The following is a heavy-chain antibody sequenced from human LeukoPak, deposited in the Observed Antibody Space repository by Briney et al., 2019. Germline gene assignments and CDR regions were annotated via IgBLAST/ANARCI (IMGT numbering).Heavy chain of an antibody. Sequence: GESLKISCKGSGYSFTSHWIGWVRQMPGKGLELMGIIYPGDSDTRYSPSFQGQVTISADTSISTAYLQWSSLKASDTAMYYCARRGSYYDSSGRPTRAFDIWGQGTMVTVSS. CDR3: ARRGSYYDSSGRPTRAFDI. J-gene: IGHJ3*02. V-gene: IGHV5-51*01. CDR2: IYPGDSDT. D-gene: IGHD3-22*01. CDR1: GYSFTSHW.